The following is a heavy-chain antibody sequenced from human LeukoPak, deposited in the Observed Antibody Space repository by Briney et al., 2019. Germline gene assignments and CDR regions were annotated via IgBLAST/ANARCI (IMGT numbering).Heavy chain of an antibody. D-gene: IGHD5-18*01. CDR3: ARNISLGRGTTMVTVFDY. Sequence: NTSETLSLTCAVSGYSISSGYYWGWIRQPPGKGLEWIGSIYHSGSTVYSPSLKSRVTISVDTSKNQFSLRLNSVTAADTAVYYCARNISLGRGTTMVTVFDYWGQGTLVTVSS. V-gene: IGHV4-38-2*01. J-gene: IGHJ4*02. CDR2: IYHSGST. CDR1: GYSISSGYY.